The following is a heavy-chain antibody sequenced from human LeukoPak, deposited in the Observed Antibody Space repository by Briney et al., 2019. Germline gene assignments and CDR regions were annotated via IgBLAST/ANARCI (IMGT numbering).Heavy chain of an antibody. J-gene: IGHJ5*02. V-gene: IGHV4-34*01. CDR1: GGSFSGYY. Sequence: SETLSLTCAVYGGSFSGYYWSWIRQPPGKGLEWIGEINHSGSTNYNPSLKSRVTISVDTSKNQFSLKLASVTAADTAIYYCAKGAGGFSYYNWFDPWGQGTLVTVSS. CDR2: INHSGST. CDR3: AKGAGGFSYYNWFDP. D-gene: IGHD5-18*01.